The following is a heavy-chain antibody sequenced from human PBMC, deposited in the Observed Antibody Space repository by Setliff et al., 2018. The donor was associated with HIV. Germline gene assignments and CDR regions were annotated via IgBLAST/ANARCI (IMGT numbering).Heavy chain of an antibody. J-gene: IGHJ6*03. Sequence: GESLKISCKGSGYSFTNYWISWVRQMPGKGLEWMGRIDPTDSYINYSPSFQGHFTISADKSISSAYLQWSSLKASDTAMYYCARHRIVKAYYYYMDVWGKGTTVTVSS. V-gene: IGHV5-10-1*01. CDR1: GYSFTNYW. D-gene: IGHD3-16*02. CDR2: IDPTDSYI. CDR3: ARHRIVKAYYYYMDV.